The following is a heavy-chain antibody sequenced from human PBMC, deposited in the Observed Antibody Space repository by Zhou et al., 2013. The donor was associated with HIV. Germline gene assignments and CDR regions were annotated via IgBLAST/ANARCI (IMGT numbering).Heavy chain of an antibody. CDR2: INPKTGNR. CDR1: GYIFTTYY. D-gene: IGHD1-26*01. CDR3: ARDRDSSGFFYYYYGLDV. Sequence: QVQLVQSGAEVKKPGASVKVSCKASGYIFTTYYIHWVRQAPGQGLEWLGVINPKTGNRNFAQKFQGRVTLTSDSSTSTVYLELSSLKSADTAVYFCARDRDSSGFFYYYYGLDVWGQGATVTVSP. V-gene: IGHV1-46*01. J-gene: IGHJ6*01.